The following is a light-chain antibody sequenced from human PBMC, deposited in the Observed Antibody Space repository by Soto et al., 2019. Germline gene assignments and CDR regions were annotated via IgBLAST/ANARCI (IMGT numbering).Light chain of an antibody. CDR2: GAS. Sequence: EIVLTQSPGTLSLSPGERATLSCRASQSVSISYLAWYQQKPGQAPRLLIFGASNRATGIPDSFSGSGSGTDFTLTISRLEPEDFAVYYCQQYDGSLWTFGQGTKVDIK. CDR3: QQYDGSLWT. CDR1: QSVSISY. J-gene: IGKJ1*01. V-gene: IGKV3-20*01.